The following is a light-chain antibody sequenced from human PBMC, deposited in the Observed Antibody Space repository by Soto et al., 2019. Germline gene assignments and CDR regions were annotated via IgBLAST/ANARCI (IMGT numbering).Light chain of an antibody. Sequence: QSALTQPASGSGAPGQSSTISCTGTSSDIGGYKYVSWYQQHPGKAPKLMIFEVSNWPSGVSNRFSGSKSGNAATLPISGLQADDEADYYCSSYTSSGTLVVFGGGTKLPVL. CDR2: EVS. V-gene: IGLV2-14*01. CDR1: SSDIGGYKY. J-gene: IGLJ2*01. CDR3: SSYTSSGTLVV.